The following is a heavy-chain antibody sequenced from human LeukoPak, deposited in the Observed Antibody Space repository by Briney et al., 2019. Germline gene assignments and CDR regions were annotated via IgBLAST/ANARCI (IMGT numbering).Heavy chain of an antibody. D-gene: IGHD2/OR15-2a*01. J-gene: IGHJ4*02. Sequence: PGGSLRLSCTASEFTFTNAWMSWVRQAPGKGLEWVGRIKSKTGGGTTDYAAPVKGRFTISRDDSKNTLYLQMNSLKTEDTAVYYCSTATFNWGQGTLVTVSS. CDR3: STATFN. V-gene: IGHV3-15*01. CDR2: IKSKTGGGTT. CDR1: EFTFTNAW.